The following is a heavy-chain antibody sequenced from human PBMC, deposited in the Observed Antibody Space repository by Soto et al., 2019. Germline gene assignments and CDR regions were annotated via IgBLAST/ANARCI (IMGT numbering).Heavy chain of an antibody. CDR2: MHYSGFS. V-gene: IGHV4-59*08. D-gene: IGHD3-3*01. J-gene: IGHJ5*02. CDR1: GDSVTSHY. CDR3: ARQNLGDFWRGNWFDP. Sequence: SETLSLTCSFAGDSVTSHYLTWIRQSPEKGLEWIGYMHYSGFSYYNPSLKSRVTISVDTSKNQFSLKLSSVTAADTAVYYCARQNLGDFWRGNWFDPWGQGTLVTVS.